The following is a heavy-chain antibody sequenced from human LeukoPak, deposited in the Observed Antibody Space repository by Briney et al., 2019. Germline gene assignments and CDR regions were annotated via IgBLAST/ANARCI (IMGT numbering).Heavy chain of an antibody. J-gene: IGHJ3*02. CDR3: ARFEFSSSWPPYDVFDI. D-gene: IGHD6-13*01. CDR1: GGSFSSYA. CDR2: IIPLIGIT. V-gene: IGHV1-69*04. Sequence: VASVKVSCKTSGGSFSSYAFSWVRQAPGQWLEWMGRIIPLIGITNYAQNFQGRVTITTDESTNTVYMEVNSLRSEDTAMYYCARFEFSSSWPPYDVFDIWGQGTMVTVSS.